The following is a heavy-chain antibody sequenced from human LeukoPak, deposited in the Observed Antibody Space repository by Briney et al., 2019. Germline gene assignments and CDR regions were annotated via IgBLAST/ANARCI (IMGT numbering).Heavy chain of an antibody. J-gene: IGHJ5*02. CDR1: GYTFTSYY. V-gene: IGHV1-46*01. D-gene: IGHD3-22*01. Sequence: ASVKVSCKASGYTFTSYYMHWVRQAPGQGLEWMGIINPSGGSTSYAQKFQGSVTMTRDTSTSTVYMELSSLRSEDTAVYYCARERKRITMIVVVINGHQDPPNWFDPWGQGTLVTVSS. CDR3: ARERKRITMIVVVINGHQDPPNWFDP. CDR2: INPSGGST.